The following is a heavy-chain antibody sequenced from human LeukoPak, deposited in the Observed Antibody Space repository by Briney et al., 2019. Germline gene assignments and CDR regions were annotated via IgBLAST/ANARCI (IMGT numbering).Heavy chain of an antibody. V-gene: IGHV1-8*03. CDR1: GGTFSSYA. CDR3: ARDPLRGAFDI. CDR2: MNPNSGNT. Sequence: GASVKVSCKASGGTFSSYAISWVRQATGQGLEWMGWMNPNSGNTGYAQKFQGRVTITRNTSISTAYMELSSLRSEDTAVYYCARDPLRGAFDIWGQGTMVTVSS. J-gene: IGHJ3*02. D-gene: IGHD3-10*01.